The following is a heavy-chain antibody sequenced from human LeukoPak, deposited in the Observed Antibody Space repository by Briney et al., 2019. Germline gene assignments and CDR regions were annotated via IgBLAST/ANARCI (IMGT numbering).Heavy chain of an antibody. CDR2: INAGNGNR. J-gene: IGHJ4*02. CDR3: ARAVPYGDYPAYFDY. D-gene: IGHD4-17*01. V-gene: IGHV1-3*03. Sequence: ASVKVSCKASGYTFTDSFIHWVRQAPGQRLEWMGWINAGNGNRKYSQEFQGRVTITRDTSASTAYMELSSLRSEDMAVYYCARAVPYGDYPAYFDYWGQGTLVTVSS. CDR1: GYTFTDSF.